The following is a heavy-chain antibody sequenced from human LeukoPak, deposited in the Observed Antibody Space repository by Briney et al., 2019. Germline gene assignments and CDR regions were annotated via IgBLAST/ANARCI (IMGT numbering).Heavy chain of an antibody. CDR2: IKQLGNEM. CDR3: AKDLGEIGCY. V-gene: IGHV3-7*01. CDR1: GVRFGSYW. J-gene: IGHJ4*02. D-gene: IGHD3-16*01. Sequence: PGGSLRLSCAASGVRFGSYWRRWARQAPGKGLEWVAMIKQLGNEMYYVDSVKGRFTISRDDAENSVYLQMNSLRVEDTAIYYCAKDLGEIGCYWGQGIPVTVSS.